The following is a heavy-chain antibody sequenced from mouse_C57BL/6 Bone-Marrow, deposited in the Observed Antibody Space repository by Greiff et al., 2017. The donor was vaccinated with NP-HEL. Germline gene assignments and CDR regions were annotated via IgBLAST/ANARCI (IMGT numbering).Heavy chain of an antibody. D-gene: IGHD4-1*01. CDR3: ARANWDGFAY. V-gene: IGHV7-3*01. J-gene: IGHJ3*01. Sequence: EVKLMESGGGLVQPGGSLSLSCAASGFTFTDYYMSWVRQPPGKALEWLGFIRNKANGYTTEYSASVKGRFTISRDNSQSILYLQMNALGAEDSATYYCARANWDGFAYWGQGTLVTVSA. CDR2: IRNKANGYTT. CDR1: GFTFTDYY.